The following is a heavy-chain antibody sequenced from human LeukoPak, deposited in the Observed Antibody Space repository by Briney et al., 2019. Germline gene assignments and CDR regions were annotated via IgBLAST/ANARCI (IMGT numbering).Heavy chain of an antibody. Sequence: GGSLRLSCAASGFTFSSYSMNWVRQAPGKGLEWVSSISSSSSYIYYADSVKGRFTIPRDNAKNSLYLQMNSLRAEDTAVYYCARGAYCSGGSCYFHWYFDLWGRGTLVTVSS. CDR2: ISSSSSYI. V-gene: IGHV3-21*01. CDR1: GFTFSSYS. J-gene: IGHJ2*01. CDR3: ARGAYCSGGSCYFHWYFDL. D-gene: IGHD2-15*01.